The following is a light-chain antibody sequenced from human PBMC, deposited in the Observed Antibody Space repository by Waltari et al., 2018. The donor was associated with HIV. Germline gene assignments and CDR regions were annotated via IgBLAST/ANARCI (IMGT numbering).Light chain of an antibody. J-gene: IGKJ4*01. CDR3: QQRSTWPIT. CDR2: GAS. CDR1: QSVRSN. Sequence: EILMTQSPASLSVSPGERATLSCRASQSVRSNIAWYQQKPGQAPRLLIYGASTRATGIPARFSGSGSGTEFTLTINGLEPEDFAVYYCQQRSTWPITFGAGTKVEIK. V-gene: IGKV3-15*01.